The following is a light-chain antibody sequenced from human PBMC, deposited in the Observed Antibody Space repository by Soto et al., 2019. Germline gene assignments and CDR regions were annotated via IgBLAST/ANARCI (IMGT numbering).Light chain of an antibody. J-gene: IGLJ1*01. CDR3: AAWDDSLSGYV. CDR1: ASNIGSNT. Sequence: VLTQPPSASGTPGQRVTISCSGSASNIGSNTVNWYQQLPGTAPKLLIYSNNQRPSGVPDRFSGSKSGTSASLAISGLQSEDEADYYCAAWDDSLSGYVFGTGTKVTVL. CDR2: SNN. V-gene: IGLV1-44*01.